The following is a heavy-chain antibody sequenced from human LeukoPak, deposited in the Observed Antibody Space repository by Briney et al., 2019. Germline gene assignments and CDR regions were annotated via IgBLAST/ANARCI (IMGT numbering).Heavy chain of an antibody. CDR2: INPNSGGT. V-gene: IGHV1-2*02. CDR3: ARVGVVVAAIAYDAFDI. J-gene: IGHJ3*02. D-gene: IGHD2-15*01. Sequence: ASVKVSCKASGYTLTGYYMHWVRQAPGHGLEWMGWINPNSGGTNYAQKFQGRVTMTRDTSISTAYMELSRLRSDDTAVYYCARVGVVVAAIAYDAFDIWGQGTMVTVSS. CDR1: GYTLTGYY.